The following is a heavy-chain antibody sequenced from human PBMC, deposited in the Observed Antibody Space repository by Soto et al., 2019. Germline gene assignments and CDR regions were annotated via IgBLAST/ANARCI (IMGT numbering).Heavy chain of an antibody. Sequence: QVQLVQSGAVVKKPGSSVKVSCKASGGTFSSYAISWVRQAPGQGLEWMGGIIPIFGTANYAQKFQGRVTITADESTSTAYMELSSLRSEDTAVYYCARAPPSSYQLLPSWFDPWGQGTLVTVSS. J-gene: IGHJ5*02. D-gene: IGHD2-2*01. CDR1: GGTFSSYA. CDR3: ARAPPSSYQLLPSWFDP. V-gene: IGHV1-69*01. CDR2: IIPIFGTA.